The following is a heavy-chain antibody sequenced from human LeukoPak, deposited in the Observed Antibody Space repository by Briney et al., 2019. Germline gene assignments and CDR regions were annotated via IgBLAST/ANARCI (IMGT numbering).Heavy chain of an antibody. Sequence: ASVKVSCKVSGKRPSGLSMAWVRQAPGKGLEWMGGFDPEDGETIYAQKFQGRVTMTEDTSTDTAYMELSSLRSEDTAVYYCATDGITIFGVVINYWGQGALVTVSS. D-gene: IGHD3-3*01. CDR2: FDPEDGET. V-gene: IGHV1-24*01. CDR1: GKRPSGLS. J-gene: IGHJ4*02. CDR3: ATDGITIFGVVINY.